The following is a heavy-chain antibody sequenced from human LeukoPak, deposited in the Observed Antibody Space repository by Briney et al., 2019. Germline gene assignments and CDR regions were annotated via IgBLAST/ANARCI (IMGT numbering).Heavy chain of an antibody. J-gene: IGHJ5*02. Sequence: SDTLSLICTVSGGSTSNSFWSWIRQPAGKGLEWIGRIYTDGSTNSNPSLRSRLTMSLDTSNNQVSLKLTSVTAADTAVYYCARGFFVRENPGSWFDPWGQGTLVTVSP. CDR2: IYTDGST. V-gene: IGHV4-4*07. CDR3: ARGFFVRENPGSWFDP. CDR1: GGSTSNSF. D-gene: IGHD3-10*02.